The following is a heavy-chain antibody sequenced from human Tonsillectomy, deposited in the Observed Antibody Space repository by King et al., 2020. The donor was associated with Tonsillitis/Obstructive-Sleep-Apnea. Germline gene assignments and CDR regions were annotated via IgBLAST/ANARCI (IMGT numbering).Heavy chain of an antibody. CDR1: GYSFATYW. CDR3: ARHSSSGDPYYYHMDV. J-gene: IGHJ6*03. V-gene: IGHV5-10-1*01. Sequence: QLVQSGAEVKKPGESLRISCKSSGYSFATYWISWVRQMPGKGLEWMGRIDPSDSYTNYSPSFQGHVTISADKAISTAYLQWSSLKASDTAMYYCARHSSSGDPYYYHMDVWGKGTPVTVSS. CDR2: IDPSDSYT. D-gene: IGHD4-17*01.